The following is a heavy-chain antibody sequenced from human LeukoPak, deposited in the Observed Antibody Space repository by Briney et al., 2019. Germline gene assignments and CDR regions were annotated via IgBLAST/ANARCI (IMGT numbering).Heavy chain of an antibody. D-gene: IGHD3-22*01. CDR3: ARGRNTYYYDSSGYYPWFFDY. J-gene: IGHJ4*02. V-gene: IGHV4-59*09. Sequence: IYYSGSTNYNPSLKSRVTISVDTSKNQFSLKLSSVTAADTAVYYCARGRNTYYYDSSGYYPWFFDYWGQGTLVTVSS. CDR2: IYYSGST.